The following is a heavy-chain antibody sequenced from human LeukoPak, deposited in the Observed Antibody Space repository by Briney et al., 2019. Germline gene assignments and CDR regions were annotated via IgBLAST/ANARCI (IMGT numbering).Heavy chain of an antibody. CDR2: IYPEDSDT. V-gene: IGHV5-51*01. CDR1: GYSFTSYW. J-gene: IGHJ5*02. Sequence: GESLKISCKGSGYSFTSYWIGWVRQMPGKGLEWIGIIYPEDSDTKYNAPFQGHVTISVDKSTTTAYLQWNSLQASDTAIYYCARRHDSGFNHFDPWGQGTLVTVSS. CDR3: ARRHDSGFNHFDP. D-gene: IGHD3-10*01.